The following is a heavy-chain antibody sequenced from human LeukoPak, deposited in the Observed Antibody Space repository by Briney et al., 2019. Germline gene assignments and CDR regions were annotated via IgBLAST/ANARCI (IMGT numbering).Heavy chain of an antibody. CDR1: GYTLTELS. D-gene: IGHD3-22*01. CDR3: ATEPYYYDSSGYYSRGYYFDY. J-gene: IGHJ4*02. CDR2: FDPEDGET. Sequence: ASVKVSCKVSGYTLTELSMHWVRQAPGKGLEWMGGFDPEDGETIYAQKFQGRVTMTEDTSTDTAYMELSSLRSEDTAVYYCATEPYYYDSSGYYSRGYYFDYWGKGTLVTVSS. V-gene: IGHV1-24*01.